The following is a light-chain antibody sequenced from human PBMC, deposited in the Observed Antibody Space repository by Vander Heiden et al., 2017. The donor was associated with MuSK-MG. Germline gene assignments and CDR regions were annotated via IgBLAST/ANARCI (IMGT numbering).Light chain of an antibody. CDR1: QGISNY. J-gene: IGKJ5*01. CDR3: QKENSAAIT. V-gene: IGKV1-27*01. CDR2: AAS. Sequence: DIQMTQSPSSLSASVGDRVTITCRASQGISNYLAWYQQKPGKVPKLLIYAASTLQSGVPSRFSGSGSVTDFTLTISSLQPEDVATYYCQKENSAAITFGQGTRLEIK.